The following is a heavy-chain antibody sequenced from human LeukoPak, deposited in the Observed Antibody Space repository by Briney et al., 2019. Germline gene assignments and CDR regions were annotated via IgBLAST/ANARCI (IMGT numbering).Heavy chain of an antibody. CDR1: GGSFSGYY. J-gene: IGHJ3*02. CDR3: AKGIYSAYGRDAFDI. CDR2: INHSGST. D-gene: IGHD5-12*01. V-gene: IGHV4-34*01. Sequence: SETLSLTCAVYGGSFSGYYWSWIRQPPGKGLEWIGEINHSGSTNYNPSLKSRVTISVDTSKNQFSLKLSSVTAADTAVYYCAKGIYSAYGRDAFDIWGQGTMVTVSS.